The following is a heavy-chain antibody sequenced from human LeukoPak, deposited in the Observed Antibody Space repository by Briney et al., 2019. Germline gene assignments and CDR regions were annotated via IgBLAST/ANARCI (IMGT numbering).Heavy chain of an antibody. CDR3: AKDLDYGDYVLDY. D-gene: IGHD4-17*01. CDR1: GFTFSSYA. Sequence: GGSLRLSCAASGFTFSSYAMSWVRQAPGKGLEWVSGISWNSGSIGYADSVKGRFTISRDNAKNSLYLQMNSLRAEDTALYYCAKDLDYGDYVLDYWGQGTLVTVSS. J-gene: IGHJ4*02. V-gene: IGHV3-9*01. CDR2: ISWNSGSI.